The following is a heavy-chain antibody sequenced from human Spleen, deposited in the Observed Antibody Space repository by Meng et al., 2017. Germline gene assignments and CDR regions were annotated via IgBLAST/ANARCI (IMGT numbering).Heavy chain of an antibody. CDR2: INPKSGDT. Sequence: VQPVQSGEEGKKPAASVKVSCKASGYTFPDYYLHWVRRAPGQGLEWMGRINPKSGDTHYAQKFQGRVTMTGDTSISTAYMELSGLRSDDTAMYYCARDEDISAAGKLFGDYWGQGTLVTVSS. D-gene: IGHD6-13*01. V-gene: IGHV1-2*06. CDR1: GYTFPDYY. CDR3: ARDEDISAAGKLFGDY. J-gene: IGHJ4*02.